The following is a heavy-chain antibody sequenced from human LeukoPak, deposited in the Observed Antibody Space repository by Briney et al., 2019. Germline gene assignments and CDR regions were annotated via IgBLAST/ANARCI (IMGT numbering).Heavy chain of an antibody. J-gene: IGHJ3*02. Sequence: GGSLRLSCAASGFTFSSYSMNWVRQAPGKGLEWVSSISSSSSYIYYADSVKGRFTISRDNAKNSLYLQMNSLRAEDTAVYYCASDFFYYYDSSGHDAFDIWAKGQWSPSLQ. CDR1: GFTFSSYS. CDR3: ASDFFYYYDSSGHDAFDI. V-gene: IGHV3-21*01. D-gene: IGHD3-22*01. CDR2: ISSSSSYI.